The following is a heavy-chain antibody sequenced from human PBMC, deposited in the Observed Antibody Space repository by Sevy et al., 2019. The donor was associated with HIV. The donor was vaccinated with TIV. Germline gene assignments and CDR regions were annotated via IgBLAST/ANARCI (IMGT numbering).Heavy chain of an antibody. Sequence: SETLSLTCTVSGGSISSSSYYWGWIRQPPGKGLEWIGSIYYSGSTYYNPSLKSRITISVDTSKNQFSLKLSSVTAADTAVYYCASRSPQTRNCGSYSGAFDYWGQGTLVTVSS. CDR1: GGSISSSSYY. CDR2: IYYSGST. V-gene: IGHV4-39*01. CDR3: ASRSPQTRNCGSYSGAFDY. D-gene: IGHD1-26*01. J-gene: IGHJ4*02.